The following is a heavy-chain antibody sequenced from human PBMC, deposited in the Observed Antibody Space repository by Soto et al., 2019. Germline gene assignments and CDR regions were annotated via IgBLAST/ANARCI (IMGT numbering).Heavy chain of an antibody. CDR3: ARRTSAAAGKAFDY. J-gene: IGHJ4*02. D-gene: IGHD6-13*01. Sequence: QVQLQESGPGLVKPSETLSLTCTVSGGSISSYYWSWIRQPPGKGLEWIGYIYYSGSTNYNPSLKCRVTISVDTSKNQFSLKLSSVTAADTAVYYCARRTSAAAGKAFDYWGQGTLVTVSS. V-gene: IGHV4-59*01. CDR1: GGSISSYY. CDR2: IYYSGST.